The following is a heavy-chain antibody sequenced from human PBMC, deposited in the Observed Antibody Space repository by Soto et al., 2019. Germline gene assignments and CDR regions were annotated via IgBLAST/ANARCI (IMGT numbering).Heavy chain of an antibody. CDR1: GGTFSSYT. D-gene: IGHD3-9*01. Sequence: SVKVSCKASGGTFSSYTISWVRQAPGQGLEWMGRIIPILGIANYAQKFQGRVTITADKSTSTAYMELSSLRSEDTAVYYCARDQDYDILTGYPDAFDIWGQGTMVTVSS. CDR2: IIPILGIA. V-gene: IGHV1-69*04. J-gene: IGHJ3*02. CDR3: ARDQDYDILTGYPDAFDI.